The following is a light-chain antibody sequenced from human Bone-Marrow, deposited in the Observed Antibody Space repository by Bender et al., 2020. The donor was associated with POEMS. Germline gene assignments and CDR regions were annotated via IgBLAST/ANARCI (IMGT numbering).Light chain of an antibody. CDR1: SSDVGGYDY. CDR3: SSYSSGGTFV. CDR2: EVS. Sequence: QSALTQPASVSGSPGQSISISCTGTSSDVGGYDYVSWYQHHPGKAPKLVLSEVSNRPSGVPDRFSGSKSGSTASLTISGLQPEDEADYYCSSYSSGGTFVFGTGTQVTVL. J-gene: IGLJ1*01. V-gene: IGLV2-14*01.